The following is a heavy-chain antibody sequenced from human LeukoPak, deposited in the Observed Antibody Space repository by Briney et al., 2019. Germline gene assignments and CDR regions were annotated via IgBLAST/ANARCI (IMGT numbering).Heavy chain of an antibody. CDR2: ISADNGNT. Sequence: GSVNVSCKASGYTLTSYGISWVRQAPGQGLEWVGCISADNGNTNYAQTLRGRVTITTDTSTNTVYLDVRSLRSDNTAGYYCARAIPRTVESDILPGWEYSSSWTGRHNRFAPWAQETLVTVSS. V-gene: IGHV1-18*01. CDR1: GYTLTSYG. D-gene: IGHD6-13*01. J-gene: IGHJ5*02. CDR3: ARAIPRTVESDILPGWEYSSSWTGRHNRFAP.